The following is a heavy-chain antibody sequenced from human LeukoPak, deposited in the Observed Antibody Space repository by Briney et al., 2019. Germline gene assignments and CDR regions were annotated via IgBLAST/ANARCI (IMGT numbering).Heavy chain of an antibody. D-gene: IGHD6-13*01. J-gene: IGHJ3*02. V-gene: IGHV4-31*03. Sequence: PSETLSLTCTVSGGSISSGGYYWSWIRQHPGKGLEWIGYIYYSGSTYYNPSLKSRVTISVDTSKNQFSLKLSSVTAADTAVYYCASRIAAHRWEAFDIWGQGTMVTVSS. CDR2: IYYSGST. CDR1: GGSISSGGYY. CDR3: ASRIAAHRWEAFDI.